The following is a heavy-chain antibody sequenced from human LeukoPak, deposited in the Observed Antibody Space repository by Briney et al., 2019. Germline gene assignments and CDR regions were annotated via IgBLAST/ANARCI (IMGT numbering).Heavy chain of an antibody. CDR2: INPSGGST. D-gene: IGHD1-26*01. V-gene: IGHV1-46*01. CDR3: AGGIVGATRDWFDP. Sequence: ASVKVSCKASGYTFTSYGISWVRQAPGQGLEWMGIINPSGGSTSHAQKFQGRVTMTRDTSTSTVYMELSSLRSEDTAVYYCAGGIVGATRDWFDPWGQGTLVTVSS. J-gene: IGHJ5*02. CDR1: GYTFTSYG.